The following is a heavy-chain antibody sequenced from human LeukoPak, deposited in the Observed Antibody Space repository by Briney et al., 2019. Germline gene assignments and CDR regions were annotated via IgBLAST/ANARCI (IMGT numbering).Heavy chain of an antibody. Sequence: GGSLRLSCAASGFTFSSYAMTWVRQAPGKGLEWVSAISGSGSSTYYADSVKGRFSISRDNSKNTLYLQMNSLRAEDTAVYYCAKVRVMLCLRNFDYWGQGTLVTVSS. CDR3: AKVRVMLCLRNFDY. J-gene: IGHJ4*02. D-gene: IGHD5/OR15-5a*01. CDR1: GFTFSSYA. CDR2: ISGSGSST. V-gene: IGHV3-23*01.